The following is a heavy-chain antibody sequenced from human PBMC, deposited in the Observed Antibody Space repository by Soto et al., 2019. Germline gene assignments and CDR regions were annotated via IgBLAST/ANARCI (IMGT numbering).Heavy chain of an antibody. D-gene: IGHD2-15*01. J-gene: IGHJ4*02. V-gene: IGHV3-21*01. CDR1: GFTFSSYS. Sequence: GGSLRLSCAASGFTFSSYSINWVRQAPGKGLEWVSSISSSSTYIYYTDSVKGRFTISRDNAENSLYLQMNSLRAEDTAVYYYARDYWADWGPGTLVTDSS. CDR3: ARDYWAD. CDR2: ISSSSTYI.